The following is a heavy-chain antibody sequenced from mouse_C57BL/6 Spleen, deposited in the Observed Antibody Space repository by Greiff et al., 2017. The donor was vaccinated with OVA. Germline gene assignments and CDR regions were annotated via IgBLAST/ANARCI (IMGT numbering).Heavy chain of an antibody. CDR3: ARLDYGSSRYFDV. CDR2: ISSGGSYT. D-gene: IGHD1-1*01. Sequence: VQLQQSGGDLVKPGGSLKLSCAASGFTFSSYGMSWVRQTPDKRLEWVATISSGGSYTYYPDSVKGRFTISRDNAKNTLYLQMSSLKSEDTAMYYCARLDYGSSRYFDVWGTGTTVTVSS. CDR1: GFTFSSYG. J-gene: IGHJ1*03. V-gene: IGHV5-6*01.